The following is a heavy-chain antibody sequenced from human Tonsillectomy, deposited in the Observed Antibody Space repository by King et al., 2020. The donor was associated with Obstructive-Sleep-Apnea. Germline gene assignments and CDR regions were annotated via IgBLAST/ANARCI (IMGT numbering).Heavy chain of an antibody. CDR2: ISPDGSNI. CDR3: SRDSFYGSGSHPKIYYGMDV. V-gene: IGHV3-74*01. D-gene: IGHD3-10*01. J-gene: IGHJ6*02. CDR1: GFTFSIYW. Sequence: QLVQSGGGLVQPGGSLRLSCAASGFTFSIYWMHWVRQAPGKGLMWVSRISPDGSNIVYAAFVKGRFTVSRDNAKNTLFLQMDSLRADDTAVYYCSRDSFYGSGSHPKIYYGMDVWGQGTTVSVSS.